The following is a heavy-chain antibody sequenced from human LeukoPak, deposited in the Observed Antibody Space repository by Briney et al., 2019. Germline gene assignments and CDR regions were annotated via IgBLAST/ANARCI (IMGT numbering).Heavy chain of an antibody. J-gene: IGHJ4*01. D-gene: IGHD1-1*01. V-gene: IGHV4-39*01. CDR1: SGSFSSSSYF. CDR3: ANLRGGVQLWGD. Sequence: PSETLSLTCTVSSGSFSSSSYFCGWIRQPPGMGLDWIATINYSGTTYYNPSLKSRVTTSVDTSNNQFSLKLRSVTAADTAVYYCANLRGGVQLWGDWGQGALVTVSS. CDR2: INYSGTT.